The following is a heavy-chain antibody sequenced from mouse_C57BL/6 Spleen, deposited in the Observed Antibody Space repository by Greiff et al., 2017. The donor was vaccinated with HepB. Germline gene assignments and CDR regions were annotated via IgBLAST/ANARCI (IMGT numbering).Heavy chain of an antibody. D-gene: IGHD1-1*01. CDR2: INPNNGGT. Sequence: DVQLQESGPELVKPGASVKIPCKASGYTFTDYNMDWVKQSHGKSLEWIGDINPNNGGTIYNQKFKGKATLTVDKSSSTAYMELRSLTSEDTAVYYCARCSGSSYDWYFDVWGTGTTVTVSS. CDR1: GYTFTDYN. J-gene: IGHJ1*03. V-gene: IGHV1-18*01. CDR3: ARCSGSSYDWYFDV.